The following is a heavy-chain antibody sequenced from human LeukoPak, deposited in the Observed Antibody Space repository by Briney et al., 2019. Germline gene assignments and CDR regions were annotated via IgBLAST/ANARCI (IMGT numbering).Heavy chain of an antibody. Sequence: GGSLRLSCAASGFTVSSNYMSWVRQAPGKGLEWVSVISVKGRFTISRDNSKNTLYLQMNSLRAEDTAVYYCARGPLLGGSARYFQHWGQGTLVTVSS. V-gene: IGHV3-53*01. D-gene: IGHD1-26*01. J-gene: IGHJ1*01. CDR1: GFTVSSNY. CDR3: ARGPLLGGSARYFQH. CDR2: I.